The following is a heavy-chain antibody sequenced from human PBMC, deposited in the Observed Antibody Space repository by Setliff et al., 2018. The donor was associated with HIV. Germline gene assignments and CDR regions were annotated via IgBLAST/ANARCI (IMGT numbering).Heavy chain of an antibody. CDR1: GYSFVNYH. CDR2: ISASSVNT. J-gene: IGHJ6*03. Sequence: ASVKVSCKASGYSFVNYHIIWVRQAPRQGLEWVGSISASSVNTNFTQGRVTMTTDTSTRTAYMELRSLRSDDTAVYYCARVPVSSYYHYMDVWGKGTTVTVSS. D-gene: IGHD6-13*01. V-gene: IGHV1-18*01. CDR3: ARVPVSSYYHYMDV.